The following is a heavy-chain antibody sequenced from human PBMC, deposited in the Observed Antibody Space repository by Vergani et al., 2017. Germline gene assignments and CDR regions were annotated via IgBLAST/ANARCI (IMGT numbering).Heavy chain of an antibody. V-gene: IGHV3-74*02. J-gene: IGHJ4*02. CDR2: INSDGSST. Sequence: VQLVESGGGVVQPGRSLRLSCVASGFTFSSYWMHWVRQAPGKGLVWVSRINSDGSSTSYADSVKGRFTISRDNAKNTLYLQMNSLRAEDTAVYYCARVAWSAAEPFDYWGQGTLVTVSS. D-gene: IGHD2-2*01. CDR1: GFTFSSYW. CDR3: ARVAWSAAEPFDY.